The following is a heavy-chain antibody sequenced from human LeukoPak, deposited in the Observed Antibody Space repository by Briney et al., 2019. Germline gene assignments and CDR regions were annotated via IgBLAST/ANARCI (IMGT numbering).Heavy chain of an antibody. CDR1: GFFLSRYT. V-gene: IGHV3-21*01. CDR2: ISSSSSYI. D-gene: IGHD5-24*01. CDR3: ARDLREMATID. Sequence: GGSLRLSCAASGFFLSRYTMNWVRQAPGKGLEWVPSISSSSSYIYYADSVKGRFTISRDNAKNSLYLQMNSLRAEDTAVYYCARDLREMATIDWGQGTLVTVSS. J-gene: IGHJ4*02.